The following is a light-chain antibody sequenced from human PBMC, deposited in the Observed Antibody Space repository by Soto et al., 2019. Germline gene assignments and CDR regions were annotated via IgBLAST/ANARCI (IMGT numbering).Light chain of an antibody. CDR1: NSNIGSNT. J-gene: IGLJ2*01. V-gene: IGLV1-44*01. CDR2: SNN. CDR3: AAWDDSLNGPI. Sequence: QSVLTQPPSASGTPGQRVTISCSGSNSNIGSNTVNWYQQLPGMAPKLLIYSNNQRPSGVPDRFSGSKSGTSASLAISGLQSEDEADYYCAAWDDSLNGPIFGGATKLTVL.